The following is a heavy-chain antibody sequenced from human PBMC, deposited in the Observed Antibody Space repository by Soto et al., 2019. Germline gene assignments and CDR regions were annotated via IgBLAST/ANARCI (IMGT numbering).Heavy chain of an antibody. CDR3: ARDPTPYNWNVYNWFDP. D-gene: IGHD1-20*01. Sequence: AGGSLRLSCAASGFTFSSYWMHWVRQAPGKGLVWVSRINSDGSSTSYADSVKGRFTISRDNAKNTLYLQMNSLRAEDTAVYYCARDPTPYNWNVYNWFDPWGQGTLVTVSS. V-gene: IGHV3-74*01. CDR2: INSDGSST. CDR1: GFTFSSYW. J-gene: IGHJ5*02.